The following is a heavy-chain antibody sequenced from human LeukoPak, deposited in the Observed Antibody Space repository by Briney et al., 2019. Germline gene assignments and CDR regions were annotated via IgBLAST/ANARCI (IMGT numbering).Heavy chain of an antibody. D-gene: IGHD3-22*01. CDR1: GYSFTTYR. Sequence: GESLKISCKGSGYSFTTYRIAWVRQMPGKGLEWMGIIYPGDSDTRYSPSFQGQVTISADRSISTAYLQWSSLKASDTAMYYCARISAYYHYYFDYWGQGTLVTVSS. CDR2: IYPGDSDT. J-gene: IGHJ4*02. V-gene: IGHV5-51*01. CDR3: ARISAYYHYYFDY.